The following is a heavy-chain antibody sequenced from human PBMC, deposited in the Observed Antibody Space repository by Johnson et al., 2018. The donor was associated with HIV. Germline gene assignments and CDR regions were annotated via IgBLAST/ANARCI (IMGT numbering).Heavy chain of an antibody. CDR3: AKALARYSSGWHDAFDI. J-gene: IGHJ3*02. D-gene: IGHD6-19*01. V-gene: IGHV3-13*01. CDR2: IGTAGHT. CDR1: GFTFSSYD. Sequence: VQLVESGGGLVQHGGSLRLSCAASGFTFSSYDMHWVRQATGKGLEWVSAIGTAGHTYYPGSVKGRFTISRENAKNSLYLQMNSLRAEDTALYYCAKALARYSSGWHDAFDIWGQGTMVTVSS.